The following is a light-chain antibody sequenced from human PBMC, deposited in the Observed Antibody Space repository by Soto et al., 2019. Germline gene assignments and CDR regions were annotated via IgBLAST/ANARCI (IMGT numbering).Light chain of an antibody. Sequence: EIVMTQSPATLSVSPGERAALSCRPSQSVSTKLAWYQQKPGQGPRLLIYGASTRATGIPDRFSGSGSGTDFTLTISRLEPEDFAVYYCQQYGRSLWTFGQGTKV. V-gene: IGKV3-20*01. CDR3: QQYGRSLWT. J-gene: IGKJ1*01. CDR2: GAS. CDR1: QSVSTK.